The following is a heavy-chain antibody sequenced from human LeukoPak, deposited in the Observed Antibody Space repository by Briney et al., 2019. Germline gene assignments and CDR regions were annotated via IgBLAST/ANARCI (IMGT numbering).Heavy chain of an antibody. CDR1: GFTFSSYA. CDR2: ISSNGGST. J-gene: IGHJ6*03. V-gene: IGHV3-64*01. CDR3: ARGTRYYYYMDV. D-gene: IGHD2-2*01. Sequence: GGSLRLSCAASGFTFSSYAMHWVRQAPGKGLEYVSAISSNGGSTYYANSVKGRFTISRDNSKNTLYLQMGSLRAEDMAVYYCARGTRYYYYMDVWGKGTTVTVSS.